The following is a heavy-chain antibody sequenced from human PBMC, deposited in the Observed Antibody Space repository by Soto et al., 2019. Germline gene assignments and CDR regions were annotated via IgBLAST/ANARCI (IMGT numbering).Heavy chain of an antibody. CDR2: ISGDRAYI. CDR1: GFTFSAYS. Sequence: GGSLRLSCGASGFTFSAYSMNWVRQAPGKGLEWLSYISGDRAYIYYADSVRGRFTISRDNAENSLYLQMDNLRDEDTALYYCARQVYTVVTPMDFWGQGTLVTVSS. J-gene: IGHJ4*02. V-gene: IGHV3-48*02. D-gene: IGHD2-21*02. CDR3: ARQVYTVVTPMDF.